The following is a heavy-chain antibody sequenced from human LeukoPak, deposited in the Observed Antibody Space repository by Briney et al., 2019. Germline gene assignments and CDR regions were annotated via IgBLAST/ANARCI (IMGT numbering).Heavy chain of an antibody. V-gene: IGHV1-69*13. CDR3: ASPSGYCSSTSCLRGYYYYYGMDV. J-gene: IGHJ6*02. D-gene: IGHD2-2*01. CDR1: GGTFSSYA. CDR2: IIPIFGTA. Sequence: SVKVSCKASGGTFSSYAISWVRQAPGQGLEWMGGIIPIFGTANYAQKFQGRVTITADESTSTAYMELSSLRSEDTAVYYCASPSGYCSSTSCLRGYYYYYGMDVWGQGTTVTVSS.